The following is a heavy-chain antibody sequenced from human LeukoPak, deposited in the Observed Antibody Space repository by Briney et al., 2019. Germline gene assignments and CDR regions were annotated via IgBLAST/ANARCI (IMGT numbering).Heavy chain of an antibody. J-gene: IGHJ5*02. CDR1: GYTFTSYD. Sequence: GASVKVSCKASGYTFTSYDINWVRQATGQGLEWMGWMNPNSGNTGYAQKFQGRVTMTRNTSISTAYMELSSLRSEDTAVYYCAKTYCSSTSCYPKRANWFDPWGQGTLVTVSS. CDR2: MNPNSGNT. D-gene: IGHD2-2*01. V-gene: IGHV1-8*01. CDR3: AKTYCSSTSCYPKRANWFDP.